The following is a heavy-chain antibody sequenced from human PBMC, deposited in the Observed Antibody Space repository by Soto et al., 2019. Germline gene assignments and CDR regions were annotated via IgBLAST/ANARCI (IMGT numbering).Heavy chain of an antibody. Sequence: SVKVSCKASGGTFSSYAISWVRQAPGQGLEWMGGIIPIFGTANYAQKFQGRVTITADESTSTAYMELSSLRSEDTAVYYCVLGYSYGQDYYGMDVWGQGTTVTVSS. CDR3: VLGYSYGQDYYGMDV. J-gene: IGHJ6*02. D-gene: IGHD5-18*01. CDR1: GGTFSSYA. CDR2: IIPIFGTA. V-gene: IGHV1-69*13.